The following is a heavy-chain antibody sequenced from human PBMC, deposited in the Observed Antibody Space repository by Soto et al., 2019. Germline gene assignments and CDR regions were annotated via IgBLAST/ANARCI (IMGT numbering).Heavy chain of an antibody. CDR3: AGAPLNDHGDHAAIGI. Sequence: QVQLVQSGTEVKKPGSSVKVSCKASGGTFSRHAVSWVRQAPGQGLEWMGAIIPIVDATNDAQKFQDRVTITADESGRTVFIELRSLRSEDTAMYFCAGAPLNDHGDHAAIGIRGQWTMVIV. V-gene: IGHV1-69*12. J-gene: IGHJ3*02. D-gene: IGHD4-17*01. CDR2: IIPIVDAT. CDR1: GGTFSRHA.